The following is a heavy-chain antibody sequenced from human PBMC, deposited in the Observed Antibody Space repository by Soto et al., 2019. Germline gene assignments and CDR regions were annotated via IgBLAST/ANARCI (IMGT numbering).Heavy chain of an antibody. Sequence: GGSLRLSCAASGFTFSSYAMSWVRQAPGKGLEWVSAISGSGGSTYYADSVKGRFTISRDNSKNTLYLQMNSLRAEDTAVYYCAVTTSAAAHTGVLFYWGQGTLVTVSS. V-gene: IGHV3-23*01. CDR1: GFTFSSYA. CDR3: AVTTSAAAHTGVLFY. D-gene: IGHD6-13*01. J-gene: IGHJ4*02. CDR2: ISGSGGST.